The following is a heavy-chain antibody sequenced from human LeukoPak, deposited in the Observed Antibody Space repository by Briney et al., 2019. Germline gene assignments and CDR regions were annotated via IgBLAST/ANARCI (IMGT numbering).Heavy chain of an antibody. D-gene: IGHD3-22*01. V-gene: IGHV3-48*03. CDR1: GLTFSSYE. J-gene: IGHJ4*02. Sequence: PGGSLRLSCAASGLTFSSYEMNWVRQAPGKGLEWVSYISSSGSTIYYADSVKGRFTISRDNSKNTLYLQMNSLRAEDTAVCYCARGPRFGISLIVVITKGHFDYWGQGTLVTVSS. CDR2: ISSSGSTI. CDR3: ARGPRFGISLIVVITKGHFDY.